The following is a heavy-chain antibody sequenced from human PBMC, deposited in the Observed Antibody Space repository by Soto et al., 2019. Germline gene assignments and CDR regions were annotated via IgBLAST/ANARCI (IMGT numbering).Heavy chain of an antibody. CDR1: GGSISSSSDY. CDR3: ARQSGYSYGEFFDY. V-gene: IGHV4-39*01. Sequence: SETLSLTCTVSGGSISSSSDYWCWIRQPPGKGLEWIGTFYYSGSTYYNPSLKSRVTISVDTSKNQFSLKLSSVTAADTAVYYCARQSGYSYGEFFDYWGQGTLVTVSS. CDR2: FYYSGST. D-gene: IGHD5-18*01. J-gene: IGHJ4*02.